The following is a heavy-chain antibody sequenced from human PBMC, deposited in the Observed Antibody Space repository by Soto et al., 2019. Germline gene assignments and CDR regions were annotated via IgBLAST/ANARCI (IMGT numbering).Heavy chain of an antibody. V-gene: IGHV4-31*03. CDR2: IYYSGST. CDR3: ERESPGIRL. CDR1: GGSISSGGYY. J-gene: IGHJ4*02. Sequence: QVQLQETGPGLVKPSQTLSITCTVSGGSISSGGYYWSWSRQHPGKGLEWIGYIYYSGSTYYNPSIKSRVTISVDTSKHQFSLKLSSVTAADTAVYYCERESPGIRLWGQGTMVTVSS.